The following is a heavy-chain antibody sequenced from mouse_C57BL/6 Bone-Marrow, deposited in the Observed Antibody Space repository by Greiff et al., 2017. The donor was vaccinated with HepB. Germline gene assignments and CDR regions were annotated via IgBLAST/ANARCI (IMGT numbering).Heavy chain of an antibody. J-gene: IGHJ3*01. CDR3: ARGGDSSGYWFAY. Sequence: EVQLQQSGPGMVKPSQSLSHTCTVTGYSITSGYDWHWIRHFPGNKLEWMGYISYSGSTNYNPSLKSRISISHDTSKNHFFLKFNSVTTEDTATYDCARGGDSSGYWFAYWGQGALVTVSA. D-gene: IGHD3-2*02. CDR1: GYSITSGYD. V-gene: IGHV3-1*01. CDR2: ISYSGST.